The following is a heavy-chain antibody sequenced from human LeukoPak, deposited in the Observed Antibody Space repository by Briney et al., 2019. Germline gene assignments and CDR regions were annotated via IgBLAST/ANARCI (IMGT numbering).Heavy chain of an antibody. V-gene: IGHV3-11*06. CDR3: ARGSVVLLWFGEPMPRDYYFDY. CDR2: ISSSSSYT. D-gene: IGHD3-10*01. J-gene: IGHJ4*02. Sequence: GGSLRLPCAASGFTFSDYYMSWIRQAPGKGLEWVSYISSSSSYTNYADSVKGRFTISRDNAKNSLYLQMNSLRAEDTAVYYCARGSVVLLWFGEPMPRDYYFDYWGQGTLVTVSS. CDR1: GFTFSDYY.